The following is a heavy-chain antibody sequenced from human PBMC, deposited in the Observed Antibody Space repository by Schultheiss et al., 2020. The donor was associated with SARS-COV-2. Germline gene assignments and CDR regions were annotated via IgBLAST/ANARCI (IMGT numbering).Heavy chain of an antibody. V-gene: IGHV3-64*04. Sequence: GGSLRLSCSASGFTFSSYAMHWVRQAPGKGLEYVSAISGSGGSTYYADSVKGRFTISRDNSKNTLYLQMNSLRAEDTAVYYCAIRIAMVAGTGGAFDIWGQGTMVTVSS. CDR2: ISGSGGST. CDR1: GFTFSSYA. J-gene: IGHJ3*02. CDR3: AIRIAMVAGTGGAFDI. D-gene: IGHD2-15*01.